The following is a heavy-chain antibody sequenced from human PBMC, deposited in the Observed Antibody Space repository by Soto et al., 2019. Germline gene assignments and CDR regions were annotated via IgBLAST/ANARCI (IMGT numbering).Heavy chain of an antibody. Sequence: QVQLVQSGAEVREPGASVKVSCKASGYSFTSLDINWVRQTTGQGLEWMGWMQPSSGRTGYAQKFQGRVTMTRDTSINTAYMELSSLISDDTAFYYCAGGVTAGVDYWGQGTLVTVSS. J-gene: IGHJ4*02. D-gene: IGHD1-26*01. CDR2: MQPSSGRT. CDR1: GYSFTSLD. V-gene: IGHV1-8*01. CDR3: AGGVTAGVDY.